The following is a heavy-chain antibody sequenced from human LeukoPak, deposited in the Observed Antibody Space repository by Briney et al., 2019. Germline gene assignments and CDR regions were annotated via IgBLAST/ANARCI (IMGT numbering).Heavy chain of an antibody. CDR1: GFTFSSYG. CDR2: ISYDGSNK. CDR3: AKDLYRGYSSGWYYFDY. D-gene: IGHD6-19*01. Sequence: GRSLRLSCAASGFTFSSYGMHWVRQAPGKGLEWVAVISYDGSNKYYADSVKGRFTISRDNSKNTLYLQMNSLRAEDTAVYYCAKDLYRGYSSGWYYFDYWGQGTLVTVSS. V-gene: IGHV3-30*18. J-gene: IGHJ4*02.